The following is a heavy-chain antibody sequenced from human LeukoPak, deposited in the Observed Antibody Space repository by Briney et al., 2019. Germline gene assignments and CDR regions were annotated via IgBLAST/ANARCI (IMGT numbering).Heavy chain of an antibody. CDR1: GFTVSSNY. J-gene: IGHJ4*02. Sequence: GGSLRLSCAASGFTVSSNYMSWVRQAPGKGLEWVSVIYSGGSTYYADSVKGRFTISRDNSKNTLYLQMNSLRAEDTAVYYCARDPAAPYGSGSYDGYWGQGTLVTVSS. D-gene: IGHD3-10*01. V-gene: IGHV3-53*05. CDR3: ARDPAAPYGSGSYDGY. CDR2: IYSGGST.